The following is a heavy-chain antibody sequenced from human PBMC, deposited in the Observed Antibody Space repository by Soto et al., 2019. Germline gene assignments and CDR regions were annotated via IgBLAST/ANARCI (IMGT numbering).Heavy chain of an antibody. CDR1: GGSISSGGYS. CDR3: ARARLGGTGRLSASGYFDY. CDR2: IYHSGST. D-gene: IGHD2-21*02. J-gene: IGHJ4*02. V-gene: IGHV4-30-2*01. Sequence: SETLSLTCAVSGGSISSGGYSWSWIRQPPGKGLEWIGYIYHSGSTYYNPSLKSRVTISVDRSKNQFSRKLSSVTAADTAVYYCARARLGGTGRLSASGYFDYWGQGTLVTVSS.